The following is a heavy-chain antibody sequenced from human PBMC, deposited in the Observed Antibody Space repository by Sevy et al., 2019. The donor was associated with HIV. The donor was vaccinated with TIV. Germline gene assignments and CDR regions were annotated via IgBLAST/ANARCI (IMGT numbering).Heavy chain of an antibody. J-gene: IGHJ4*02. CDR1: GFTFSTYA. CDR2: ISGSRVTT. Sequence: GGSQRLSCAASGFTFSTYAMSWVRQAPGKGLEWVSGISGSRVTTYYADSVKGRFTISRDNSKNTLYLQMNSLTAEDTAVYYCAKAGVRVGGTFDLFYFDYWGQGTLVTVSS. CDR3: AKAGVRVGGTFDLFYFDY. V-gene: IGHV3-23*01. D-gene: IGHD6-19*01.